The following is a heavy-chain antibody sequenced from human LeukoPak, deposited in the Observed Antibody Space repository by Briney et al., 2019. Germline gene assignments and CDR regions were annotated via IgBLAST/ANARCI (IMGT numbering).Heavy chain of an antibody. CDR2: ISAYNGDT. Sequence: ASVKVSCKASGYTFTSYGISWVRQAPGQGLEWMGWISAYNGDTNYAQKLQGRVTMTTDTFTSTAYMTLRSLRSHDTAVYYCARPGGYSYGSDYWGPGTLVTVSS. D-gene: IGHD5-18*01. CDR1: GYTFTSYG. CDR3: ARPGGYSYGSDY. J-gene: IGHJ4*02. V-gene: IGHV1-18*01.